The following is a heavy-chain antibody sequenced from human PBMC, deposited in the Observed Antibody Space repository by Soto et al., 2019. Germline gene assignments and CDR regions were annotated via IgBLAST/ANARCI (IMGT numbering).Heavy chain of an antibody. CDR2: IWYDGSNK. Sequence: QVQLVESGGGVVQPGRSLRLSCAASGFTFSSYGMHWVRQAPGKGLEWVAVIWYDGSNKYYADSVKGRFTISRDNSKNTRYLQMNGLRSEAKAVYYCAREAMITFGVVIRRGWTAFAIWGQGTMVTVSS. D-gene: IGHD3-16*02. CDR3: AREAMITFGVVIRRGWTAFAI. V-gene: IGHV3-33*01. J-gene: IGHJ3*02. CDR1: GFTFSSYG.